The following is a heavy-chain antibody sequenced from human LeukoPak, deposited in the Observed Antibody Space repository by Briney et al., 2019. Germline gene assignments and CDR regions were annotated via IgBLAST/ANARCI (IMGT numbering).Heavy chain of an antibody. J-gene: IGHJ5*02. CDR1: GFTLSTYW. CDR2: INQTGTEK. CDR3: GRGEYSTFTSCYLLDSVNWFDP. Sequence: PGGSVRLSCVASGFTLSTYWLSWLRQAPGKGLEWVANINQTGTEKYYVDSVRGRFTISRDNAKNSLYLQMNSLRAEDTAVYCCGRGEYSTFTSCYLLDSVNWFDPLGQGTPVTVSS. D-gene: IGHD2-2*01. V-gene: IGHV3-7*01.